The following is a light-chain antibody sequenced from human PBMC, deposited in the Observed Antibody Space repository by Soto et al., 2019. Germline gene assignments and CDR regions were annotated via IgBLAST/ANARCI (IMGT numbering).Light chain of an antibody. CDR2: EVS. CDR3: SSYTTSSTHWV. CDR1: SSDVGGYNY. V-gene: IGLV2-14*01. Sequence: QSVLTQPASVSGPPGQSITISCTGTSSDVGGYNYVSWYQQHPGKAPKLMIYEVSNRPSGVSNRFSGSKSGNTASLTISGLQAEDEADYYCSSYTTSSTHWVFGGGTKLTVL. J-gene: IGLJ3*02.